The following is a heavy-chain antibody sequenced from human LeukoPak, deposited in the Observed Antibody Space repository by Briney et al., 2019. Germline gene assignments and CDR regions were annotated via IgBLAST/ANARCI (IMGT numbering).Heavy chain of an antibody. CDR3: ARLTVGLFFDA. CDR1: NDPFSNYF. D-gene: IGHD2-21*02. Sequence: SETLSLTCSVSNDPFSNYFWSWVRQPPGKGLEWIGYVYFDGTTNYNPSLMDCVTISVNATKNQFSLRLNSVTALDTAVYYCARLTVGLFFDAWGQGALVTVSA. J-gene: IGHJ4*02. V-gene: IGHV4-59*08. CDR2: VYFDGTT.